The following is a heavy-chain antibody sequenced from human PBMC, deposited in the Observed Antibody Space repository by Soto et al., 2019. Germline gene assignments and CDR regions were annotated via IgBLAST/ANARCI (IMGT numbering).Heavy chain of an antibody. D-gene: IGHD6-19*01. CDR3: ARGIESYSSGRYYFDY. J-gene: IGHJ4*02. CDR2: IIPIFGTA. V-gene: IGHV1-69*13. Sequence: GASVKVSCKASGGTFSSYAISWVRQAPGQGLEWMGGIIPIFGTANYAQKFQGRVTITADESTSTAYMELSSLRSEDTAVYYCARGIESYSSGRYYFDYWGQGTLVPVSS. CDR1: GGTFSSYA.